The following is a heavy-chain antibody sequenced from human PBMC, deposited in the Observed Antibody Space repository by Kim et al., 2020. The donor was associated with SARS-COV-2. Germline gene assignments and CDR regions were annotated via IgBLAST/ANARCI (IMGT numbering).Heavy chain of an antibody. CDR1: GFTFRIHS. J-gene: IGHJ4*02. CDR2: IRRDGGLT. CDR3: ARDDGGEYYGSGSLQY. D-gene: IGHD3-10*01. V-gene: IGHV3-48*02. Sequence: GGSLRLSCAASGFTFRIHSFNWVRQAPGKGLEWVSNIRRDGGLTYYADSVKGRFTISRDDAKNSLYLQMYSLRNEDTAVYYCARDDGGEYYGSGSLQYWGQGTLVTVSS.